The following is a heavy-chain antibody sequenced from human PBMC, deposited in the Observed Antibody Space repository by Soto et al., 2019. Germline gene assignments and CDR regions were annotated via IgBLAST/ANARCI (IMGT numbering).Heavy chain of an antibody. Sequence: QVQLVQSGAEVKKPGASVKVSCKASGYTFTSYYIHWVRQAPGQGLEWMGIINPSGGSTSYAQKFQGRVPMTRDPSTSTVYMELSSLRSEDTAVYYCARSDYGDYWWFDPWGQGTLVTVSS. CDR1: GYTFTSYY. CDR2: INPSGGST. D-gene: IGHD4-17*01. CDR3: ARSDYGDYWWFDP. J-gene: IGHJ5*02. V-gene: IGHV1-46*01.